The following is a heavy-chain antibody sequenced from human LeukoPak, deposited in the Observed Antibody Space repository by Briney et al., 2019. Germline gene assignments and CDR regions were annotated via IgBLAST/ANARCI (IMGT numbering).Heavy chain of an antibody. CDR2: ISSSSSYI. CDR3: ARDPPRSQNLRYFDL. J-gene: IGHJ2*01. V-gene: IGHV3-21*01. CDR1: GFTFSSYS. D-gene: IGHD1-14*01. Sequence: GGTLRLSCAASGFTFSSYSMNWVRQAPGKGLEWVSSISSSSSYIYYADSVKGRFTISRDNAKNSLYLQMNSLRAEDTAVYYCARDPPRSQNLRYFDLWGRGTPFTLSS.